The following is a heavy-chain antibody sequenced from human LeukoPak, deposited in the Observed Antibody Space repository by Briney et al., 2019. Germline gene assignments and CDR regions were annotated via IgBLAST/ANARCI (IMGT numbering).Heavy chain of an antibody. CDR2: IYSGGST. V-gene: IGHV3-53*01. CDR1: GFTVSSNY. Sequence: WGSLRLSCAASGFTVSSNYMSWVRQAPGKGLEWVSVIYSGGSTYYADSVKGRFTISRDNSKNTLYLQMNSLRAEDTAVYHCARVGSSSYYYGMDVWGQGTTVTVSS. CDR3: ARVGSSSYYYGMDV. J-gene: IGHJ6*02. D-gene: IGHD6-6*01.